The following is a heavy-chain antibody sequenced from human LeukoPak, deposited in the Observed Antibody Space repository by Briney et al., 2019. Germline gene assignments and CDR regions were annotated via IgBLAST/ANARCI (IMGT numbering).Heavy chain of an antibody. CDR2: IRPKANNYAT. Sequence: PGGSLRLSCAASGFTFSGSTAHWVRQASGRGLEWVGHIRPKANNYATAYAASVKGRFAISRDDSKNTAYLQLNSLKTEDTAVYYCSRHEALPGDYWGQGTLVTVSS. J-gene: IGHJ4*02. CDR1: GFTFSGST. D-gene: IGHD2-21*02. V-gene: IGHV3-73*01. CDR3: SRHEALPGDY.